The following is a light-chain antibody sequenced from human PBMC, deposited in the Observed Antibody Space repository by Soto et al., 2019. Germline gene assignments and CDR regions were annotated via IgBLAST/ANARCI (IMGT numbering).Light chain of an antibody. Sequence: QSVLTQPPPVSGAPGQSVTISFPGTSSYVGSYNRVSWYQQPPGTAPKLMIYEVSNRPSGVPDRFSGSKSGNTASLTISGLQAEDEADYYCSSYTSISTYVFGTGPKVTVL. CDR3: SSYTSISTYV. J-gene: IGLJ1*01. CDR2: EVS. V-gene: IGLV2-18*02. CDR1: SSYVGSYNR.